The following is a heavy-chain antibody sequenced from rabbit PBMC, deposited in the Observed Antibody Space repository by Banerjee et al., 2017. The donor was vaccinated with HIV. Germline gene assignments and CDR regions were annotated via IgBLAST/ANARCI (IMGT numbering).Heavy chain of an antibody. D-gene: IGHD8-1*01. V-gene: IGHV1S40*01. Sequence: QSLEESGGDLVKPGASLTLTCTASGFSFSSSYYMCWVRQAPGKGLEWIACIYTGSSGSTWYASWAKGRFTISKTSSTTVTLQMTSLTVADTATYFCVRDAGSNYYTRLDLWGQGTLVTVS. J-gene: IGHJ3*01. CDR3: VRDAGSNYYTRLDL. CDR1: GFSFSSSYY. CDR2: IYTGSSGST.